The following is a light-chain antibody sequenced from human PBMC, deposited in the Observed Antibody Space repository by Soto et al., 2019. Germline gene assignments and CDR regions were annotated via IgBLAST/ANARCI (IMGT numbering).Light chain of an antibody. CDR2: GAS. CDR1: QSVDYNW. Sequence: PGERATLSCRASQSVDYNWLAWYQLRPGQAPRLLIFGASNRPGGIPDKFSGSGSGTDFTLTINGLEPEDFAVYYCQQYRTSPYTFGQGTKLEV. CDR3: QQYRTSPYT. J-gene: IGKJ2*01. V-gene: IGKV3-20*01.